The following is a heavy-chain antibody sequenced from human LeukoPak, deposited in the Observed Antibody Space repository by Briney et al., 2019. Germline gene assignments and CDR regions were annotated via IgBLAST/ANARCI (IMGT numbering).Heavy chain of an antibody. J-gene: IGHJ6*02. D-gene: IGHD3-16*01. Sequence: SETLSLTCTVSAGSISSYYWSWIRQPPGKGLEWIGYIYSSGSTNYNPSLKSRVTISVDTSKNQFSLKLSSVTAADTAVYYCARVDEGGYYYYGMDVWGQGPRSPSP. CDR1: AGSISSYY. CDR2: IYSSGST. V-gene: IGHV4-59*01. CDR3: ARVDEGGYYYYGMDV.